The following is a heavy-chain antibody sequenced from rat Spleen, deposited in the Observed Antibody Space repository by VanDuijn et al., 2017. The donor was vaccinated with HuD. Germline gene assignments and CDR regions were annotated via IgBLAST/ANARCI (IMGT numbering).Heavy chain of an antibody. V-gene: IGHV5-31*01. CDR3: ATAGTRISRFAY. CDR1: GFTFNNYW. Sequence: EVQLKESGPGLVQPSQTLSLTCSVSGFTFNNYWMTWIRRAPGKGLEWVASITNTGGSTYYPDSVKGRFTISRDNAKSTLYLQMDSLGSEDTATYYCATAGTRISRFAYWGQGTLVTVSS. CDR2: ITNTGGST. D-gene: IGHD1-4*01. J-gene: IGHJ3*01.